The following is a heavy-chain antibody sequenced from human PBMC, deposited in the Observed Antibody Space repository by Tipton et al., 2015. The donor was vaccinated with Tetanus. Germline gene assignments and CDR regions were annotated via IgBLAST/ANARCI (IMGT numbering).Heavy chain of an antibody. Sequence: SLRLSCVASGYNFRNNGMHWVRQAPGKGLEWVAVISNDASHIYYADSVRGRFTMSRDHAKNTVYLQMNSLRAEDTAVYFCARRSLTNYGLDVWGQGTPVTVSS. V-gene: IGHV3-30*03. D-gene: IGHD1-1*01. J-gene: IGHJ6*02. CDR2: ISNDASHI. CDR3: ARRSLTNYGLDV. CDR1: GYNFRNNG.